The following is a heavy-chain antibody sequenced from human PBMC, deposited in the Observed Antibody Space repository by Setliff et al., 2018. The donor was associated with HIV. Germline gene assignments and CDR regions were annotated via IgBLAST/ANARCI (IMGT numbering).Heavy chain of an antibody. J-gene: IGHJ3*01. Sequence: GSLRLSCAASGFTFGDYAIHWVRQAPGKGLEWVTVISYDGSYKNYADSVKGRFTISRDNSKNTVFVQMNGLRADDTATYYCVRDLTTIVTRKVFDFWGQGTMVTVSS. CDR1: GFTFGDYA. CDR3: VRDLTTIVTRKVFDF. CDR2: ISYDGSYK. V-gene: IGHV3-30*04. D-gene: IGHD4-4*01.